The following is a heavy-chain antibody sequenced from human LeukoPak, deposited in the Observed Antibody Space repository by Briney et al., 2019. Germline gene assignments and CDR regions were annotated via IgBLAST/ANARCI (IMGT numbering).Heavy chain of an antibody. J-gene: IGHJ4*02. CDR3: ARFIVSWSGYYEEDFDY. D-gene: IGHD3-3*01. CDR1: GFTFSSYS. V-gene: IGHV3-21*01. CDR2: ISSSSSYI. Sequence: GGSLRLSCAASGFTFSSYSMNWVRQAPGKGLEWVSSISSSSSYIYYADSVKGRFTISRDNAKNSLYLQMNSLRAEDTAVYYSARFIVSWSGYYEEDFDYWGQGTLVTVSS.